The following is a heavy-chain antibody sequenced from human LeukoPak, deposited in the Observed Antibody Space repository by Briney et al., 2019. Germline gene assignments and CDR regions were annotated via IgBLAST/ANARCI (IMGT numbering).Heavy chain of an antibody. J-gene: IGHJ4*02. V-gene: IGHV3-53*01. CDR2: LYSDGNT. D-gene: IGHD1-14*01. CDR1: GFTVITND. Sequence: RGSLRLSCAASGFTVITNDMTWVRQAPGKGLEWVSVLYSDGNTKYADSVQGRFTISRDNSKNTLYLEMNSLSPDDTAVYYCARGVEPLAANALAYWGQGTLVTASS. CDR3: ARGVEPLAANALAY.